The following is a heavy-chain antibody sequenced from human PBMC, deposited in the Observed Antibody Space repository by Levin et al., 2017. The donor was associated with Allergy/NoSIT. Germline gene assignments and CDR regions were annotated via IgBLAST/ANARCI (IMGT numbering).Heavy chain of an antibody. CDR1: GFTFSTYA. CDR3: AKAASSWYIEVDR. D-gene: IGHD6-13*01. CDR2: ISAGGGHT. V-gene: IGHV3-23*01. J-gene: IGHJ5*02. Sequence: GGSLRLSCAASGFTFSTYAMSWVRQAPGKGLEWVSFISAGGGHTNYAESVKGRFTISRDNSKHTLYLQMNSLTAEQTAVYYCAKAASSWYIEVDRWGQGTLVTVSS.